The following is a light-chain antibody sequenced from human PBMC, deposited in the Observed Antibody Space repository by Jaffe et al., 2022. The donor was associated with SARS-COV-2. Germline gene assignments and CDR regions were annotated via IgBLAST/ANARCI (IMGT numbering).Light chain of an antibody. CDR2: DVN. CDR1: NSDVGGYNY. J-gene: IGLJ3*02. Sequence: QSALTQPPSLSGSPGQSITISCTGTNSDVGGYNYVSWYQQHPGKAPKLMIYDVNNRPSGVSNRFSGSKSGNTASLTISGLQAEDEADYYCSSYSSSSTRVFGGGTKLTVL. CDR3: SSYSSSSTRV. V-gene: IGLV2-14*01.